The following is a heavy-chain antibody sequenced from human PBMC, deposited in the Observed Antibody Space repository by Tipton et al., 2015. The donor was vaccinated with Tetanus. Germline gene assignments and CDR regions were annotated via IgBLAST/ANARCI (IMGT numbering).Heavy chain of an antibody. CDR1: GDSVSGYY. CDR2: VYYTGDT. CDR3: ARANYDSFRKGPFDS. Sequence: TLSLTCTVSGDSVSGYYWSWIRQPPGKGLEWVGYVYYTGDTNYNPSLKSRVTISMDRSENQISLKMTSVTAADTAVYYCARANYDSFRKGPFDSWGQGTLVTVSS. J-gene: IGHJ4*02. D-gene: IGHD3-3*01. V-gene: IGHV4-59*02.